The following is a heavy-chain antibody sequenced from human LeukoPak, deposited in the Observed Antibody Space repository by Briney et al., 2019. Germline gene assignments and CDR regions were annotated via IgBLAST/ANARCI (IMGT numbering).Heavy chain of an antibody. CDR3: ARVHATGYFSLDLGY. CDR2: INPNTGGT. J-gene: IGHJ4*02. V-gene: IGHV1-2*02. D-gene: IGHD3-9*01. Sequence: ASVMVSCKASGYTFTGYFMHWVRQAPGQGLDWMGWINPNTGGTKYAQKFQGRVTMTRDTSIGTAYMELSTVTSDDTAVYFCARVHATGYFSLDLGYWGQGTLVTVSS. CDR1: GYTFTGYF.